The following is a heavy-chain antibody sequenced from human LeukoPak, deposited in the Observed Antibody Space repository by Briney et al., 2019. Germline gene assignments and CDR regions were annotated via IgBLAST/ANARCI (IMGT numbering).Heavy chain of an antibody. CDR3: AREGYYGSGAHPSVAYYYYGMDV. D-gene: IGHD3-10*01. CDR1: GGSISSGGYY. CDR2: INYSGST. V-gene: IGHV4-31*03. J-gene: IGHJ6*02. Sequence: SSETLSLTCTVSGGSISSGGYYWSWIRQHPGKGLEWIGYINYSGSTYYNPSLKSRVTISVDTSKNQFSLKLSSVTAADTAVYYCAREGYYGSGAHPSVAYYYYGMDVWGQGTTVTVSS.